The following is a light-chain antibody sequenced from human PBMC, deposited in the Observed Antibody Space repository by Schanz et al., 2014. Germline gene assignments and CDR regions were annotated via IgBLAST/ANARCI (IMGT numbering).Light chain of an antibody. V-gene: IGKV3-15*01. CDR1: QSVSSN. J-gene: IGKJ1*01. CDR2: GAS. Sequence: EIVLTQSPATLSLSPGERATLSCRASQSVSSNLAWFQQKPGQAPRLLIYGASTRATGFPARFSGSGSGTEFTLTISSLQPEDVATYYCLQDYNYPWTFGQGTKVEIK. CDR3: LQDYNYPWT.